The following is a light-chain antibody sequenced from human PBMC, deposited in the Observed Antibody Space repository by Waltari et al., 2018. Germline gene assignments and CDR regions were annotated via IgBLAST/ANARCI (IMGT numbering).Light chain of an antibody. Sequence: DIQMTQSPYSLSASVGDRVTITCRASQSMSRHLNWYQQKSGKAPKFLIHAASSLQSGVPSRFSGSGSGTDFTLTISSLQPEDFATYYCQQSYNTPFTFGPGTKVDVE. J-gene: IGKJ3*01. V-gene: IGKV1-39*01. CDR1: QSMSRH. CDR2: AAS. CDR3: QQSYNTPFT.